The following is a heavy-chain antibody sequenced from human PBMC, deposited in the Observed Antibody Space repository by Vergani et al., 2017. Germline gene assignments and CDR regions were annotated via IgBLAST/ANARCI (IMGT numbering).Heavy chain of an antibody. J-gene: IGHJ4*02. Sequence: EVQLVESGGGLVQPGRSLRLSCVASGFTLDDFAMHWVRQAPGKGLEWVSGISWNSGNMAYADSVKGRFTISRDNAKNSLYLQMNSLRAEDTAVYYCAKDRRKAAAGPDYWGQGTLVTVSS. CDR1: GFTLDDFA. CDR2: ISWNSGNM. V-gene: IGHV3-9*01. CDR3: AKDRRKAAAGPDY. D-gene: IGHD6-13*01.